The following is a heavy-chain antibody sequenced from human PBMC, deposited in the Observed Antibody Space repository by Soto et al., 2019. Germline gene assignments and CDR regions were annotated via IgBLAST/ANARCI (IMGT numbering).Heavy chain of an antibody. V-gene: IGHV1-18*01. CDR1: GYTFASDG. J-gene: IGHJ3*01. CDR3: RRGGYYGPLGAFDV. D-gene: IGHD3-10*01. Sequence: ASGKVCCKASGYTFASDGISWVRQAPGQGLEWMGWIRAYNGNANYAQKRQGRVTMTTDTSPSTAYMALRSLRSDDTAVYYCRRGGYYGPLGAFDVWGKGTMVTVSS. CDR2: IRAYNGNA.